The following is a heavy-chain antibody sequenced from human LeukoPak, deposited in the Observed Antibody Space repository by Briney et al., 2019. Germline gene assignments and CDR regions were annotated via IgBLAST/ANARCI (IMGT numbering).Heavy chain of an antibody. CDR1: GFTFSDYY. J-gene: IGHJ6*02. V-gene: IGHV3-11*01. CDR3: ARGGRFLEWSGGPVYYYYGMDV. D-gene: IGHD3-3*01. Sequence: GGSLRLSCAASGFTFSDYYMSWIRQAPGKGLEWVSYISSSGSTIYYADSVKGRFNISRDNAKNSLYLQMNSLRAEDTAVYYCARGGRFLEWSGGPVYYYYGMDVWGQGTTVTVSS. CDR2: ISSSGSTI.